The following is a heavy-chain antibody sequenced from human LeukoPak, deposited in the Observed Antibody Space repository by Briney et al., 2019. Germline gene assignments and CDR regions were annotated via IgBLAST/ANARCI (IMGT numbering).Heavy chain of an antibody. D-gene: IGHD6-19*01. Sequence: SETLSLTCTVSGDSISTYYWGWIRQPAGKRLEWIGRIYTSGSTNYNPSLESRVTMSVDTSKNQFSLNLSSVTAADTAVYYCARAISSGWFRNAFDIWGQGTMVTVSS. CDR1: GDSISTYY. CDR3: ARAISSGWFRNAFDI. J-gene: IGHJ3*02. CDR2: IYTSGST. V-gene: IGHV4-4*07.